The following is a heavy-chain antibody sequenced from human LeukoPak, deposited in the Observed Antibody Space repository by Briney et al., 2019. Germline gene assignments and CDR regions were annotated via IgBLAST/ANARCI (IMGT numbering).Heavy chain of an antibody. CDR3: ARRRHNFDFYDV. V-gene: IGHV4-39*01. CDR1: GGSISSSSYY. Sequence: SETLSLTCTVSGGSISSSSYYWGWIRQPPGKGLEWIGATFYTGRTFYSPSLKSRVTVSVDTSKNQFSLDLSSATAADTAVYYCARRRHNFDFYDVWGQGTRVTVSS. J-gene: IGHJ3*01. D-gene: IGHD3/OR15-3a*01. CDR2: TFYTGRT.